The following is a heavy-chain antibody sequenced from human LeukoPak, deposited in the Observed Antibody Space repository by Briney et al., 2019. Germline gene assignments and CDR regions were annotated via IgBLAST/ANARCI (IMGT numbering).Heavy chain of an antibody. CDR3: ARAPSDYGDYVKVYNWFDP. J-gene: IGHJ5*02. Sequence: SSETLSLTCAVYGGSFSGYYWSWIRQPPGKGLEWIGEINHSGSTNYNPSLKSRVTISVDTSKNQFSLKLSSVTAADTAVYYCARAPSDYGDYVKVYNWFDPWGQGTLVPVSS. CDR1: GGSFSGYY. V-gene: IGHV4-34*01. D-gene: IGHD4-17*01. CDR2: INHSGST.